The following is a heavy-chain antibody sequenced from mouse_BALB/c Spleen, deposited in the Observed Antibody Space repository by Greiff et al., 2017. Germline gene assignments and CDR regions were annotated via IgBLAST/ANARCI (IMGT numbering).Heavy chain of an antibody. CDR3: ARGLRQSRDYAMDY. J-gene: IGHJ4*01. Sequence: EVKLMESGGGLVKPGGSLKLSCAASGFTFSDYSMYWVRQTPEKRLEWVATISDGGSYTYYPDSVKGRFTISRDNAKNNLYLQMSSLKSEDTAMYYCARGLRQSRDYAMDYWGQGTSVTVSS. V-gene: IGHV5-4*02. CDR1: GFTFSDYS. D-gene: IGHD1-2*01. CDR2: ISDGGSYT.